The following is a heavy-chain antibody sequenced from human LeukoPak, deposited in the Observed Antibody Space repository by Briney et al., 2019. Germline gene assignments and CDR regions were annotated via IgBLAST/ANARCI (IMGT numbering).Heavy chain of an antibody. CDR1: GGSISSSGYY. V-gene: IGHV4-39*02. CDR2: IYDSGST. CDR3: AREYAGFGVVPRGWFDT. J-gene: IGHJ5*02. D-gene: IGHD3-3*01. Sequence: SETLSLTCSVSGGSISSSGYYWGWIRQPPGKGVGLIGSIYDSGSTFYNPSLKSRVTISVDTSKKQFSLKLSSVTAADTAVYYCAREYAGFGVVPRGWFDTWGQGRLVTVSS.